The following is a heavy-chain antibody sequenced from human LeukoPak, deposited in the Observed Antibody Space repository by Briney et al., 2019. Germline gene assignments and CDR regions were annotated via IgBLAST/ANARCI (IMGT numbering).Heavy chain of an antibody. CDR3: ARGAGGSGSYYGHNITPKYYFDY. J-gene: IGHJ4*02. CDR1: GLIFSDYY. D-gene: IGHD1-26*01. V-gene: IGHV3-11*04. CDR2: IGSTGTTI. Sequence: GGSLRLSCAASGLIFSDYYMSWVRQAPGKGLEWVSYIGSTGTTIYYADSVKGRFTVSRDNAKNSLYLQMNSLRAEDTAVYYCARGAGGSGSYYGHNITPKYYFDYWGQGTLVTVSS.